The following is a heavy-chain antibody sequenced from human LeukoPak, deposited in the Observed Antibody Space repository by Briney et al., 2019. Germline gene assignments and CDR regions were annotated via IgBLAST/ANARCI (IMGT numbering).Heavy chain of an antibody. D-gene: IGHD1-26*01. Sequence: ASVKVSCKASGYTFSNYDINWLRQATGQGLEWMGWMNPNSGNTGYGQRFLGRVTMTRNTSITTAYMELSSLRSEDTAVYYCARVRSGSYFLGRYAFDIWGQGTMVTVSS. CDR2: MNPNSGNT. V-gene: IGHV1-8*01. J-gene: IGHJ3*02. CDR1: GYTFSNYD. CDR3: ARVRSGSYFLGRYAFDI.